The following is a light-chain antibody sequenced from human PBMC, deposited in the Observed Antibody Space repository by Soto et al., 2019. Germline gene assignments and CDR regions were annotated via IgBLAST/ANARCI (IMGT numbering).Light chain of an antibody. CDR3: QQYGSSPPLT. V-gene: IGKV3-15*01. J-gene: IGKJ4*01. Sequence: EIVMTQSPATLSVSPGERATLSCRASQSVSSNLAWYQQKAGQAPRLLIYGASTRATGIPARFSGSGSGTEFTLTISSLQSEDFAVYYCQQYGSSPPLTFGGGTKVEIK. CDR1: QSVSSN. CDR2: GAS.